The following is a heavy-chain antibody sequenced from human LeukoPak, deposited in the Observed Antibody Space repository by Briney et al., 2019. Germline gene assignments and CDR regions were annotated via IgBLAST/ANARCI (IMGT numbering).Heavy chain of an antibody. Sequence: GGSLRLSCGASGFTFPNYAMSWVRQAPGKGLEWVSSISGSGGSTYYADSVKGRFTIARDNSKNTLYLQMNGLRAEDTAVYYCARNPNMIVLVITGAYFDYWGQGTLVTVSS. J-gene: IGHJ4*02. CDR2: ISGSGGST. V-gene: IGHV3-23*01. D-gene: IGHD3-22*01. CDR3: ARNPNMIVLVITGAYFDY. CDR1: GFTFPNYA.